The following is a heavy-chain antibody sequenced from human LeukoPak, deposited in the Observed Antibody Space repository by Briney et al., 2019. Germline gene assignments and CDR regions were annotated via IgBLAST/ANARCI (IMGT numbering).Heavy chain of an antibody. D-gene: IGHD3-3*01. CDR3: ARDGPYYDFWSGYYPPPQNYYYGMDV. CDR1: GGSISSGGYY. V-gene: IGHV4-31*03. Sequence: SQTLSLTCTVSGGSISSGGYYWSWIRQHPGKGLEWIGYIYYSGSTYYNPSLKSRVTISVDTSKNQFSLKLSSVTAADTAVYYCARDGPYYDFWSGYYPPPQNYYYGMDVWGQGTTVTVSS. J-gene: IGHJ6*02. CDR2: IYYSGST.